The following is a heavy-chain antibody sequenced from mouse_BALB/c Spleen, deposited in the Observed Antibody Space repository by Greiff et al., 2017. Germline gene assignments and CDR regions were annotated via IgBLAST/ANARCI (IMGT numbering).Heavy chain of an antibody. CDR1: GFSLSTYGMG. Sequence: QVTLKVSGPGILQPSQTLSLTCSFSGFSLSTYGMGVGWLRHPSGMGLVWLDHIWWDDDKRHNPALKSRLTISKDTSSNQVFLKIASVDTADTATYYCARIEESLLRLGRFDYWGQGTTLTVSS. CDR3: ARIEESLLRLGRFDY. D-gene: IGHD1-2*01. V-gene: IGHV8-8*01. J-gene: IGHJ2*01. CDR2: IWWDDDK.